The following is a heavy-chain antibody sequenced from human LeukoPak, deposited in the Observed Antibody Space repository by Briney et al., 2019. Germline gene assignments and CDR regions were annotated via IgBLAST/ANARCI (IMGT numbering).Heavy chain of an antibody. D-gene: IGHD3-10*01. Sequence: PGGSLRLSCAASGFTFSNYWMHWVRQAPGKGLEWVSSISSSSSYIYYADSVKGRFTISRDNAKNSLYLQMNSLRAEDTAVYYCAREAGIRGGFDIWGQGTMVTVSS. CDR3: AREAGIRGGFDI. CDR2: ISSSSSYI. V-gene: IGHV3-21*04. J-gene: IGHJ3*02. CDR1: GFTFSNYW.